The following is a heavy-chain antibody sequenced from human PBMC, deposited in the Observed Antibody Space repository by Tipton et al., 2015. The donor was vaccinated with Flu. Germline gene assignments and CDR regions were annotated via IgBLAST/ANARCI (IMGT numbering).Heavy chain of an antibody. CDR2: IYFTGTS. Sequence: TLSLTCSVSGDSISSNSFYWGWVRQPPGTGLEWIGSIYFTGTSHYNPSLKSRVTISVDTSKNQFSLKLSSVTAADTAVYYCARALYSTGWIWEFWGQGTLVTVSS. CDR1: GDSISSNSFY. J-gene: IGHJ4*02. V-gene: IGHV4-39*07. CDR3: ARALYSTGWIWEF. D-gene: IGHD6-19*01.